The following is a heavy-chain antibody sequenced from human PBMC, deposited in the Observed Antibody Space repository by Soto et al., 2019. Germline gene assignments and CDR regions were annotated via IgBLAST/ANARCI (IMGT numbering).Heavy chain of an antibody. CDR3: ARGYGSGTYNWFDP. CDR1: GGSISSGGYY. J-gene: IGHJ5*02. D-gene: IGHD3-10*01. CDR2: IYYSGST. V-gene: IGHV4-31*03. Sequence: SETLSLTCTVSGGSISSGGYYWSWIRQHPGKGLEWIGYIYYSGSTYYNPSLKSRVTISVDTSKNQFSLKLSSVTAADTAVYYCARGYGSGTYNWFDPWGQGTLVTVSS.